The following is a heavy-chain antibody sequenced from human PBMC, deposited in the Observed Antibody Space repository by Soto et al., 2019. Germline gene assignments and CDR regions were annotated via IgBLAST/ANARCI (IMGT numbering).Heavy chain of an antibody. CDR3: ARERWDIVVVPAAKWNYYYGMDV. Sequence: GGSLRLSCAASGFTFSSYAMHWVRQAPGKGLEWVAVISYDGSNKYYADSVKGRFTISRDNSKNTLYLQMNSLGAEDTAVYYCARERWDIVVVPAAKWNYYYGMDVWGQGTTVTVSS. V-gene: IGHV3-30-3*01. J-gene: IGHJ6*02. CDR1: GFTFSSYA. CDR2: ISYDGSNK. D-gene: IGHD2-2*01.